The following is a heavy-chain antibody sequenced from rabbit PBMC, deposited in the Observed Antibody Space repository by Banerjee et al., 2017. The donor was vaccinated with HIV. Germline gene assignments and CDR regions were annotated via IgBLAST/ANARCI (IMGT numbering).Heavy chain of an antibody. CDR1: GIDFSSAYY. J-gene: IGHJ4*01. Sequence: QEQLKETGGGLVQPGGSLTLSCKASGIDFSSAYYMSWVRQAPGKGLEWIACIDVSSSGSTYYASWATGRFTISKTSSTTVTLQMTSLTAADTATYLCARDLAGVIGWNFNLW. D-gene: IGHD1-1*01. V-gene: IGHV1S45*01. CDR3: ARDLAGVIGWNFNL. CDR2: IDVSSSGST.